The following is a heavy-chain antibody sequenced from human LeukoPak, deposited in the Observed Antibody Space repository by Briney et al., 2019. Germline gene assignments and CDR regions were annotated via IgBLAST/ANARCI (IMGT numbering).Heavy chain of an antibody. V-gene: IGHV3-9*01. CDR3: AKAEADGAFDI. CDR2: ISWNSGSI. D-gene: IGHD5-24*01. CDR1: GFTFDDYA. Sequence: SLRLSCAASGFTFDDYAMHWVRQAPGKGLEWVSGISWNSGSIGYADSVKGRFTISRDNAKNSLYLQMNSLRAEDTALYYCAKAEADGAFDIWGQGTMVTVSS. J-gene: IGHJ3*02.